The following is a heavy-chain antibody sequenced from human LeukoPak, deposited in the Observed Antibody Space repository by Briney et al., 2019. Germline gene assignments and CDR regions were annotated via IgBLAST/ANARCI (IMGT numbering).Heavy chain of an antibody. Sequence: ASVNISCKASEYTFTVYYMHWVRQAPGQGLEWMGWINPNSGDTNYAQKFQGRVTLTRDTSISTAYMELSRLRYDDTAIYYCASDKSCNGGSCYVYWFDPWGQGTLVTVSS. J-gene: IGHJ5*02. D-gene: IGHD2-15*01. CDR3: ASDKSCNGGSCYVYWFDP. CDR2: INPNSGDT. V-gene: IGHV1-2*02. CDR1: EYTFTVYY.